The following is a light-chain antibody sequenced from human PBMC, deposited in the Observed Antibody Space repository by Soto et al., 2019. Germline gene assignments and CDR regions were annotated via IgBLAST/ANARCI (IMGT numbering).Light chain of an antibody. V-gene: IGKV1-17*01. CDR2: DAS. Sequence: ILMTQSPSSLSASVGDRVTVTCRASQGIRNDLAWYQQKPGKAPELLIFDASNLKSGVSSRFSGSGSGTEFTLTISRLQPDDVATYYCLQYSSHSWTFGQGTKVDI. J-gene: IGKJ1*01. CDR1: QGIRND. CDR3: LQYSSHSWT.